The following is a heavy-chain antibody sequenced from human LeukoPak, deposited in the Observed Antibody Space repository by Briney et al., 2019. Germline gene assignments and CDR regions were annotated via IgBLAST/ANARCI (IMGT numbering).Heavy chain of an antibody. J-gene: IGHJ4*02. D-gene: IGHD3-10*01. CDR2: MNPNSGNT. V-gene: IGHV1-8*01. CDR3: ARGGRTYYYGSGSYFD. Sequence: GASVKVSCKASGYTFTSYDINWVRQATGQRLEWIGWMNPNSGNTGYAQKFQGRVTMTRNTSISTAYMELSSLRSEDTAVYYCARGGRTYYYGSGSYFDWGQGTLVTVSS. CDR1: GYTFTSYD.